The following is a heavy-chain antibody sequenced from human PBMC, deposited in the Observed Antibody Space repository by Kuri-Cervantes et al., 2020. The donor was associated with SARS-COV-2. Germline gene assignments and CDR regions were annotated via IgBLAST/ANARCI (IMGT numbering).Heavy chain of an antibody. CDR2: IYYSGST. D-gene: IGHD3-16*01. CDR1: GGSFSGYY. Sequence: GSLRLSCAVYGGSFSGYYWSWIRQPPGKGLEWVGSIYYSGSTYYNPSLKSRVTVSVDTSKNQFSLKLSSVTAADTAVYYCATQSRGNYWGQGTLVTRLL. CDR3: ATQSRGNY. J-gene: IGHJ4*02. V-gene: IGHV4-34*01.